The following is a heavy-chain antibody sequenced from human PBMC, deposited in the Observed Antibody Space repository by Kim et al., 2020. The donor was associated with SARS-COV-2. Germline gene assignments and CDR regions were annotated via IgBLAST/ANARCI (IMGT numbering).Heavy chain of an antibody. CDR3: ARDRYSSSSRRYYFDY. J-gene: IGHJ4*02. D-gene: IGHD6-13*01. Sequence: SETLSLTCTVSGGSISSGGYYWSWIRQHPGKGLEWIGYIYYSGSTYYNPSLKSRVTISVDTSKNQFSLKLSSVTAADTAVYYCARDRYSSSSRRYYFDYWGQGTLVTVSS. CDR2: IYYSGST. V-gene: IGHV4-31*03. CDR1: GGSISSGGYY.